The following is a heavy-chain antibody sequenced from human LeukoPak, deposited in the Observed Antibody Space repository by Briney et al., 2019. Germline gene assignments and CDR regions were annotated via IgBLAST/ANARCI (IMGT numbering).Heavy chain of an antibody. CDR1: GFVFRNYF. Sequence: PGGSLRLSCAASGFVFRNYFMSWVRQAPGKGLEWVANINKDESEKYYVDSVKGRFTISRDNAKNSLYLQMSSLRAEDTAVYYCARCRTTVTAMPGYWGQGTLVTVSS. D-gene: IGHD4-17*01. CDR3: ARCRTTVTAMPGY. V-gene: IGHV3-7*03. CDR2: INKDESEK. J-gene: IGHJ4*02.